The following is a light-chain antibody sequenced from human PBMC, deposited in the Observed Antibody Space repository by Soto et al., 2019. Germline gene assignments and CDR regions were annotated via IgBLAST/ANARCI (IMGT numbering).Light chain of an antibody. CDR2: EGT. J-gene: IGLJ1*01. Sequence: QSALTQPASLSGSPGQPITISCTGTSGDVGTYNLVSWYQQHPGKAPKLLIYEGTKRPSGVSDRFSGFRSGNTASLTITGLRAEDEADYYCLSYAISSTYVFGTGTKVTVL. V-gene: IGLV2-23*01. CDR1: SGDVGTYNL. CDR3: LSYAISSTYV.